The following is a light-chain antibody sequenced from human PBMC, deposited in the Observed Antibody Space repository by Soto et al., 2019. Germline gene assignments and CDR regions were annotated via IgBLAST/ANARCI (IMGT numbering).Light chain of an antibody. CDR3: QQRSNWPLT. V-gene: IGKV3-11*01. CDR2: GAS. J-gene: IGKJ4*01. Sequence: EIVMTQSPATLSVSPGARDPLSWRASQSVSSNLAWYQQKPGQAPRLLIYGASNRATGIPARFSGSGSGTDFTLTISSLEPEDFAVYYCQQRSNWPLTFGGGTKVDIK. CDR1: QSVSSN.